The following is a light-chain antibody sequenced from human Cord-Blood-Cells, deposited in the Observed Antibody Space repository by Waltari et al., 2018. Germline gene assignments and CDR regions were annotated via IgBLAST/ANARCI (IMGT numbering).Light chain of an antibody. CDR1: KLGDTY. V-gene: IGLV3-1*01. CDR2: QDS. Sequence: SYELTQPPSVSVSPGQTASTTCPGDKLGDTYACWYQQKPGQSPVLVIYQDSKRPSGIPERFSGSNSGNTATLTISGTQAMDEADYYCQAWDSSTAVFGGGTKLTVL. J-gene: IGLJ3*02. CDR3: QAWDSSTAV.